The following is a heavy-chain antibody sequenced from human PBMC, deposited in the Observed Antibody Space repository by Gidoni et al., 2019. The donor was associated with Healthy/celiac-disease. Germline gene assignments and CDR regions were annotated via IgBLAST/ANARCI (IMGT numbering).Heavy chain of an antibody. V-gene: IGHV3-23*01. CDR3: AKGGKIGNWFDP. D-gene: IGHD2-21*01. CDR1: GFPFSSYA. J-gene: IGHJ5*02. Sequence: EVQLLESGGGLVQPGGSLMLSCAASGFPFSSYAMSWVRQAPGKGLEWVSAISGSGGSTYYADSVKGRFTISRDNSKNTLYLQMNSLRAEDTAVYYCAKGGKIGNWFDPWGQGTLVTVSS. CDR2: ISGSGGST.